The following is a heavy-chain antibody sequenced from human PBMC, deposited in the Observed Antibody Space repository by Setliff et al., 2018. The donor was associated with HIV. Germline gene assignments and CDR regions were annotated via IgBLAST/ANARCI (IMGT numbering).Heavy chain of an antibody. J-gene: IGHJ6*02. CDR3: ATRDYYYGMDV. CDR1: GYSFTSNW. CDR2: IHPVDSDT. Sequence: GESLKISCKGSGYSFTSNWIGWVRQMPGKGLEWMGIIHPVDSDTRYSPSFQGQVTISADKSISTAYLQWSTLKASDTAIYYCATRDYYYGMDVWGQGTTVTVSS. V-gene: IGHV5-51*01.